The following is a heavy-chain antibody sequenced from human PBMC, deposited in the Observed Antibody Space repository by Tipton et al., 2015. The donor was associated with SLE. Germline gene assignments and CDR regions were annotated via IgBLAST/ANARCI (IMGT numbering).Heavy chain of an antibody. Sequence: GSLRLSCAASGFMFSSYAMRWVRQAPGKGLEWVSVISGGGDSTNYADSVKGRFTISRDNSKNTLYLEMNSLRGEDTAVYYCVPRQVDFDHWGQGSLVTVSS. D-gene: IGHD2-15*01. CDR3: VPRQVDFDH. CDR2: ISGGGDST. V-gene: IGHV3-23*01. J-gene: IGHJ4*02. CDR1: GFMFSSYA.